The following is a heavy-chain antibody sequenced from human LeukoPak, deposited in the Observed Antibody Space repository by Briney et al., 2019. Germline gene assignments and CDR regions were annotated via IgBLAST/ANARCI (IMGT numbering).Heavy chain of an antibody. CDR3: TYDSSGYYYGSFDY. CDR1: RDPISSGCYY. J-gene: IGHJ4*02. CDR2: IDTRVST. V-gene: IGHV4-61*02. Sequence: SETLSLTCTVDRDPISSGCYYGGWIRQPAVRDTAWCGRIDTRVSTNYNPSLTSRVTISVDTSKNQFSLKLSSVTAADTAVYYCTYDSSGYYYGSFDYWGQGTLVTVSS. D-gene: IGHD3-22*01.